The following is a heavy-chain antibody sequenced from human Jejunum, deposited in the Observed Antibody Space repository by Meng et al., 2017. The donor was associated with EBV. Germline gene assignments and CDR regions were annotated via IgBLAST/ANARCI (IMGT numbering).Heavy chain of an antibody. V-gene: IGHV4-61*01. J-gene: IGHJ4*02. CDR2: IYYSGNT. Sequence: QLQESGPGLLNPSETLSFTCAVSDGSVSTASYYCSWIRQSPGKGLEWIGYIYYSGNTNYNPSLKSRATITVDTSKNQFSLKLSSVTAADTAVYYCARVVDYYERSGYPDFWGQGTLVTVSS. D-gene: IGHD3-22*01. CDR3: ARVVDYYERSGYPDF. CDR1: DGSVSTASYY.